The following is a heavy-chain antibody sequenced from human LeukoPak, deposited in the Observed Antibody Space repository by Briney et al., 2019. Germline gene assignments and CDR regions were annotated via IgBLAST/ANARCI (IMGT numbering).Heavy chain of an antibody. Sequence: PGGSLRLSCAASGFTFSSYSMNWVRQAPGKGLEWVSSISSSSYIYYADSVKGRFTISRDNAKNSLYLRMNSLRAEDTAVYYCARTTVTPRVPAYNWFDPWGQGTLVTVSS. J-gene: IGHJ5*02. CDR3: ARTTVTPRVPAYNWFDP. D-gene: IGHD4-17*01. V-gene: IGHV3-21*01. CDR2: ISSSSYI. CDR1: GFTFSSYS.